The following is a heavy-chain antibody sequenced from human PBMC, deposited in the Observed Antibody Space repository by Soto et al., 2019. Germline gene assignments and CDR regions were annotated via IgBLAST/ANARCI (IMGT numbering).Heavy chain of an antibody. J-gene: IGHJ4*02. CDR3: ARDIRSELGTVEY. D-gene: IGHD1-1*01. CDR2: IYASGTT. CDR1: GASISNYY. V-gene: IGHV4-4*07. Sequence: SETLSLTCTVSGASISNYYWSWIRQPAGKGLECLGRIYASGTTTYNPSLRSRVTMSVDTSKNQFSLNLNSVTAADTAVYYCARDIRSELGTVEYWGQGNLVTVSS.